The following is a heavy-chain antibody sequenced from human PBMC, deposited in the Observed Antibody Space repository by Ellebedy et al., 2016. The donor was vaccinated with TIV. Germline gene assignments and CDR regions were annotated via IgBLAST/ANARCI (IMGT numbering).Heavy chain of an antibody. CDR2: IGTAGDT. CDR3: ARALGDTALDY. V-gene: IGHV3-13*01. CDR1: GFTFSSYD. J-gene: IGHJ4*02. Sequence: GESLKISXAASGFTFSSYDMHWVRQATGKGLEWVSAIGTAGDTYYPGSVKGRFTISRENAKNSLYLQMNILRAGDTAVYYCARALGDTALDYWGQGTLVTVSS. D-gene: IGHD3-10*01.